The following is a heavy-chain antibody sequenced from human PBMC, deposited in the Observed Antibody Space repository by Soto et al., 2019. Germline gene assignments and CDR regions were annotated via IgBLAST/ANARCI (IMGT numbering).Heavy chain of an antibody. CDR1: GYHFRDYW. Sequence: GESLKISCQVSGYHFRDYWIGWVRQMPGKGLGWMGIIYPGDSDTKYSPSFQAHVTFSVDTSISTAFLQWNRLQASDTAIYYCARQYYDFWSGSYTGSTYFDLWGRGTLVTVSS. V-gene: IGHV5-51*01. J-gene: IGHJ2*01. D-gene: IGHD3-3*01. CDR3: ARQYYDFWSGSYTGSTYFDL. CDR2: IYPGDSDT.